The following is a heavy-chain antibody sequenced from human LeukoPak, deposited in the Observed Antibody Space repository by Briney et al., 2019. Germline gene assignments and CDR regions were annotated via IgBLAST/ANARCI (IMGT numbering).Heavy chain of an antibody. CDR3: ARGRIAAAGTGGYYYYYGMDV. D-gene: IGHD6-13*01. Sequence: ASVKVSCKASGYTFTSYDINWVRQATGQGLEWMGWMNPNSGNTGYAQKFQGRVTITRNTPISTAYMELSSLRSEDTAVYYCARGRIAAAGTGGYYYYYGMDVWGQGTTVTVSS. CDR1: GYTFTSYD. CDR2: MNPNSGNT. J-gene: IGHJ6*02. V-gene: IGHV1-8*01.